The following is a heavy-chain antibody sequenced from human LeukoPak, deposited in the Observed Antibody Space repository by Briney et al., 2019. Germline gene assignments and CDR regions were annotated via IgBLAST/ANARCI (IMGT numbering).Heavy chain of an antibody. CDR2: INNSGST. J-gene: IGHJ4*02. CDR1: GGSFSGYY. V-gene: IGHV4-34*01. CDR3: ARGKPWFGESRRAPYFDY. D-gene: IGHD3-10*01. Sequence: SETLSLTCAVYGGSFSGYYWSWIRQPPGKGLEWIGEINNSGSTNYNPSLKSRVTISVGTSKNQFSLKLSSVTAADTAVYYCARGKPWFGESRRAPYFDYWGQGTLVTVSS.